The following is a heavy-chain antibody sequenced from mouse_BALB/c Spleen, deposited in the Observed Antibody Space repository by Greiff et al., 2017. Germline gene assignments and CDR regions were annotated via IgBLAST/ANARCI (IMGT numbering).Heavy chain of an antibody. CDR3: ARDLGDMIPLAY. CDR2: ISDGGSYT. Sequence: EVHLVESGGGLVKPGGSLKLSCAASGFTFSDYYMYWVRQTPEKRLEWVATISDGGSYTYYPDSVKVRFTISRDNAKNNLYLQMSSLKSEDTAMYYCARDLGDMIPLAYWGQGTLVTVSA. D-gene: IGHD2-4*01. CDR1: GFTFSDYY. V-gene: IGHV5-4*02. J-gene: IGHJ3*01.